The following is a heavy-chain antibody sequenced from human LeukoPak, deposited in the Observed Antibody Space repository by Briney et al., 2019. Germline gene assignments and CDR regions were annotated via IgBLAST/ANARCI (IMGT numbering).Heavy chain of an antibody. CDR3: VKDMEPGGSGH. D-gene: IGHD1-26*01. J-gene: IGHJ4*02. Sequence: GGSLRLSCAASGFTFDDYAMHWVRQAPGKGLEWVSGITWNSGRIGYADSVKGRFTISRDKAKNSVFLQMNNVRTEDTALYYCVKDMEPGGSGHWGPGTLVTVSS. CDR2: ITWNSGRI. CDR1: GFTFDDYA. V-gene: IGHV3-9*01.